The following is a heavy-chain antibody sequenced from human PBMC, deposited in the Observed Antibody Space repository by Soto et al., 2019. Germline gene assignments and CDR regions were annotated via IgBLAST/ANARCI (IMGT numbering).Heavy chain of an antibody. J-gene: IGHJ3*02. CDR1: GGFVSSGSYY. Sequence: QVQLQQWDAGLLKPSETLSLTCAVYGGFVSSGSYYWSWIRQPPGKGLEWIGEMSHSGGTHFNPSLKSRVTISVDTSKNQFSLKMSSVTAADTALYYCARVERGTVTTVVDAFDIWGPGTMVTVSS. CDR2: MSHSGGT. D-gene: IGHD1-1*01. CDR3: ARVERGTVTTVVDAFDI. V-gene: IGHV4-34*01.